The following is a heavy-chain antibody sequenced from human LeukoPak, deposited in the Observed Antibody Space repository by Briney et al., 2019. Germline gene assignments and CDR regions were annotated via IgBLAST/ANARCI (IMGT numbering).Heavy chain of an antibody. V-gene: IGHV3-7*03. D-gene: IGHD4/OR15-4a*01. Sequence: GGSLRLSCAASGFTFSRFWMSWVRQAPGKGLEWVANIKQDGSEKYYVDSVKGRFTISRDNAKNTLFLQMNSLRAEDTAVYYCARRAGAYSHPYDYCGQGTLVTVSS. CDR1: GFTFSRFW. J-gene: IGHJ4*02. CDR3: ARRAGAYSHPYDY. CDR2: IKQDGSEK.